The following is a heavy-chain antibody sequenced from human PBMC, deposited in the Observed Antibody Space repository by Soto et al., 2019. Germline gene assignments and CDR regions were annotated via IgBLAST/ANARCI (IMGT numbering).Heavy chain of an antibody. V-gene: IGHV4-30-4*02. J-gene: IGHJ4*02. D-gene: IGHD1-26*01. CDR3: AIGSYLAIGDNSFDY. CDR1: CGSISSGDYY. Sequence: SETLSLTCTVSCGSISSGDYYWSWIRQPPGKGLEWIGYIYYSGSTYYNPSLKSRVTISVDTSKNQFSLKLSSVTAADTAVYYCAIGSYLAIGDNSFDYWGQGTLVTVSS. CDR2: IYYSGST.